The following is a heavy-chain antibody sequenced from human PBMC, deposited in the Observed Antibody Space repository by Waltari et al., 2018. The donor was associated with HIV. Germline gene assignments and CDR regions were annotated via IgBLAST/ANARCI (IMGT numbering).Heavy chain of an antibody. Sequence: QVQLVQSGAEVKTPGSSVRVSCRASVGPLNTFTLNWARQAHGEGLEWMGGLVPIFRKAKYAQRFQDRVTIFADASTDNVYMELSSLRSEDTALYYCANRRDGHNYRPDECFDIWGQGTRVTVSS. CDR3: ANRRDGHNYRPDECFDI. V-gene: IGHV1-69*01. CDR1: VGPLNTFT. D-gene: IGHD5-12*01. J-gene: IGHJ3*02. CDR2: LVPIFRKA.